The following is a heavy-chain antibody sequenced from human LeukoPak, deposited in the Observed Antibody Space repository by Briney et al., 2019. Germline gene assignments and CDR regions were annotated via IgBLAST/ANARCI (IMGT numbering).Heavy chain of an antibody. V-gene: IGHV1-2*02. J-gene: IGHJ4*02. D-gene: IGHD2-15*01. CDR3: ARDARVAVAAGFDY. CDR2: INPNSGGT. CDR1: GYTFTGYY. Sequence: ASVKVSCKASGYTFTGYYMHWVRQAPGQGLEWMGWINPNSGGTNYAQKFQGRVTMTRDTSISTAYMELSRLRSDDTAVYYCARDARVAVAAGFDYWGQGTLVTVSS.